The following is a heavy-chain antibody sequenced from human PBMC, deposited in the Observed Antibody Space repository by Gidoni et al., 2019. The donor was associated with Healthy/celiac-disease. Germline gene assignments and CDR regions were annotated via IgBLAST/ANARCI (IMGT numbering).Heavy chain of an antibody. Sequence: EVQLVESGGGLVQPGRSLRLSCTASGFTFGDYAMSWVRQAPGKGLEWVGFIRSKAYGGTTEYAASVKGRFTISRDDSKSIAYLQMNSLKTEDTAVYYCTRNPRDGYNLYYYYGMDVWGQGTTVTVSS. V-gene: IGHV3-49*04. CDR1: GFTFGDYA. D-gene: IGHD5-12*01. CDR3: TRNPRDGYNLYYYYGMDV. CDR2: IRSKAYGGTT. J-gene: IGHJ6*02.